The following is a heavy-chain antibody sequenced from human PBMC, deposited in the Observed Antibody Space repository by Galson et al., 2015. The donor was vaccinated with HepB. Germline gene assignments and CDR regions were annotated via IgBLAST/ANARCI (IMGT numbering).Heavy chain of an antibody. Sequence: SLRLSCAASGFTFSSYAMNWVRQAPGKGLEWVAVIWYDDTIKYYTDSVRGRFTISRDNSKNTLFLQMSSLRVEDTAVYYCARDLGFGLDYWGQGTLVIVSS. CDR2: IWYDDTIK. D-gene: IGHD3-16*01. CDR1: GFTFSSYA. J-gene: IGHJ4*02. V-gene: IGHV3-33*01. CDR3: ARDLGFGLDY.